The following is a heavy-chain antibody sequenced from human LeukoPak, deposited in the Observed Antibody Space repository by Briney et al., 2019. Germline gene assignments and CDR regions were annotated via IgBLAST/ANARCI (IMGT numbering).Heavy chain of an antibody. V-gene: IGHV3-23*01. CDR1: GFTFSSYS. CDR2: ISGSGDST. J-gene: IGHJ4*02. CDR3: TKWSGFGDD. Sequence: SGGSLRLSCAASGFTFSSYSMTWVRQTPGKGLQTVSCISGSGDSTLYADSVQGRFTISRDNSRNTLYLQMSSMRPEVTAVYYCTKWSGFGDDWGEGTLVTVSS. D-gene: IGHD3-10*01.